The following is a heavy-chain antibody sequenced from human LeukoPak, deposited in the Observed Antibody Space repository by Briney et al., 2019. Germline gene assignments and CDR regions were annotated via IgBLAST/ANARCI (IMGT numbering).Heavy chain of an antibody. CDR2: ITSKTDGGTT. Sequence: KPGGSLRLSCAASGFTFTNAWMSWVRQAPGKGLEWVGRITSKTDGGTTDYAAPVKGRFTISRDDSKFTLYLQMNSLKIEDTAVYYCTTSRYWGQGTLVTVSS. J-gene: IGHJ4*02. CDR1: GFTFTNAW. V-gene: IGHV3-15*01. D-gene: IGHD6-19*01. CDR3: TTSRY.